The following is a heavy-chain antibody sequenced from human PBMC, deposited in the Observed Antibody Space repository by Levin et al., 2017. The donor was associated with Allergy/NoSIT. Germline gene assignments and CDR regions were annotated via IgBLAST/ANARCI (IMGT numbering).Heavy chain of an antibody. Sequence: GSLRLSCTVSGGSISSSNFHWGWIRQPPGTGLEWIGSIYFSGHTYYNPSLKSRFTVSVDTSKNQFSLSLRSVTAADTAVYFCVRDNSNYHYAMDVWGQGTTVAVSS. CDR2: IYFSGHT. D-gene: IGHD4-11*01. CDR1: GGSISSSNFH. J-gene: IGHJ6*02. CDR3: VRDNSNYHYAMDV. V-gene: IGHV4-39*01.